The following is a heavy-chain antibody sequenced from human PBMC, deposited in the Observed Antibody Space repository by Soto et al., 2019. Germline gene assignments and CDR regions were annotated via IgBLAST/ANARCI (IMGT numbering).Heavy chain of an antibody. V-gene: IGHV4-39*01. J-gene: IGHJ4*02. D-gene: IGHD6-13*01. Sequence: KTSVTLCLTCTVSGGSMSGGGHYWCWIRQPPGRGLEWIGNIYYRGNTYYNPSLRSRGTISVDTSKNQFSLKVTSLTVADTAVYYCARHRDTRSRYPLPDYWGQAILVTVSS. CDR3: ARHRDTRSRYPLPDY. CDR2: IYYRGNT. CDR1: GGSMSGGGHY.